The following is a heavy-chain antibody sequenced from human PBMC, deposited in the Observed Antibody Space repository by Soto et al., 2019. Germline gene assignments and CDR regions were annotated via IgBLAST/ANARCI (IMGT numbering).Heavy chain of an antibody. CDR3: AKENDLDRGGPFDY. J-gene: IGHJ4*02. D-gene: IGHD2-2*03. Sequence: EVQLVESGGGSVQPGRSLRLSCAASGFSFDDYGMHWVRQGPGKGLEWVSGISWNSGDIYYADSVKGRFTICRGNAKRSLYLQMNRLRTEDTALYYCAKENDLDRGGPFDYWGQGILVTVSS. CDR2: ISWNSGDI. V-gene: IGHV3-9*01. CDR1: GFSFDDYG.